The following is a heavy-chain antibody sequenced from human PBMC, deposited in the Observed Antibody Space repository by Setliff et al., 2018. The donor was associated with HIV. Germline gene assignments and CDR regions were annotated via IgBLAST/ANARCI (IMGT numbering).Heavy chain of an antibody. V-gene: IGHV3-20*04. D-gene: IGHD6-13*01. J-gene: IGHJ3*02. CDR2: INWNGGSA. CDR3: ARVIAAAGTGGLDI. Sequence: PGGSLRLSCAASGFTFEDYGMSWVRQAPGKGLEWVSGINWNGGSAGYADSVEGRFTISRDNAKNSLYLQMNSLRAEDTALYYCARVIAAAGTGGLDIWGQGTMVTVSS. CDR1: GFTFEDYG.